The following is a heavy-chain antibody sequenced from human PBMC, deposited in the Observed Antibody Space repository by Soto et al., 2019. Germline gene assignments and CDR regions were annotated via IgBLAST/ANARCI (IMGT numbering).Heavy chain of an antibody. D-gene: IGHD5-18*01. CDR3: ARDPVDTAIGLYYYGMDV. J-gene: IGHJ6*02. CDR1: GYTFTSYA. Sequence: GASVKVSCKASGYTFTSYAMHWVRQAPGQRLEWMGWINAGNGNTKYSQKFQGRVTITRDTSASTAYMELSSLRSEDTAVYYCARDPVDTAIGLYYYGMDVWGQGTTVTVSS. CDR2: INAGNGNT. V-gene: IGHV1-3*01.